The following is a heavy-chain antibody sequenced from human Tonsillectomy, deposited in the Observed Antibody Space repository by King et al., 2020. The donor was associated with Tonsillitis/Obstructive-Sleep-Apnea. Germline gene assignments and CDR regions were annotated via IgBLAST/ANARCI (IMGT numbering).Heavy chain of an antibody. CDR1: GYTFTSYG. J-gene: IGHJ5*02. D-gene: IGHD2-15*01. CDR3: ARDYCSGGRCYSEWFDP. V-gene: IGHV1-18*01. Sequence: QLVQSGAEVKKPGVSVKVSCKASGYTFTSYGITWVRQAPGLGLEWMGWISAYIGETKYGQKFQGRVAMTTDTSTSTAYMELRSLRSDDTAVYYCARDYCSGGRCYSEWFDPWGQGTLVTVSS. CDR2: ISAYIGET.